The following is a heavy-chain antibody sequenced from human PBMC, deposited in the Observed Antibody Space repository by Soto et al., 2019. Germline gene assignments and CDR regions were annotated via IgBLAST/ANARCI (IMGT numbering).Heavy chain of an antibody. D-gene: IGHD5-18*01. Sequence: GGSLRLCCAASGFTFRSYAMSWVRQAPGKGLEWVSTISGSGGITDYADSVKGRFTISRDNSKNTLYLQMNSLRAEDTAVYYCAIRDLGNGYPLYYWGHGTLVTVSS. CDR2: ISGSGGIT. V-gene: IGHV3-23*01. CDR3: AIRDLGNGYPLYY. CDR1: GFTFRSYA. J-gene: IGHJ4*01.